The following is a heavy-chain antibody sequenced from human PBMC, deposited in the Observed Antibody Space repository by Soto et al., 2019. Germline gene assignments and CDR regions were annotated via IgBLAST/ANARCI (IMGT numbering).Heavy chain of an antibody. CDR1: GFTFSSYA. J-gene: IGHJ4*02. CDR2: ISGSGGST. D-gene: IGHD3-10*01. CDR3: AKVSTMVRGVIGY. Sequence: EVQLLESGGGLVQPGGSLRLSCAVSGFTFSSYAMSWVRQAPGKGLEWVSAISGSGGSTYYADSVKGRFTISRDNSKNTLYLQMNSLRAEDTAVYYCAKVSTMVRGVIGYWGQGTLVTVSS. V-gene: IGHV3-23*01.